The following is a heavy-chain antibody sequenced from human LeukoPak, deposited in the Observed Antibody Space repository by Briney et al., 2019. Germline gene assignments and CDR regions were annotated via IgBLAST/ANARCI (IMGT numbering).Heavy chain of an antibody. CDR2: ISGDGGST. CDR1: GFTFINFA. Sequence: GGSLRLSCAASGFTFINFAMNWVRQAPGKGLEWVSLISGDGGSTYYADSVKGRFTISRDNSKNSLYLQMNSLRTEDAALYYCAKDFGPAYWGQGTLVTVSS. V-gene: IGHV3-43*02. D-gene: IGHD3-10*01. J-gene: IGHJ4*02. CDR3: AKDFGPAY.